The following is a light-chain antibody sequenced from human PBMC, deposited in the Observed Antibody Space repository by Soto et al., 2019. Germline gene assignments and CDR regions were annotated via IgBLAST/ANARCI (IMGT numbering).Light chain of an antibody. J-gene: IGKJ4*01. V-gene: IGKV1-9*01. CDR1: QDISSH. Sequence: DIQLTQSPSFLSASVGDRVTITCRASQDISSHLAWYQQKPGKAPKLLIYAASTLQSGVPSGFGGSGSGTEFTLTITTLQPEDFATYYCQQVKTYPLTFGGGTKVEIK. CDR2: AAS. CDR3: QQVKTYPLT.